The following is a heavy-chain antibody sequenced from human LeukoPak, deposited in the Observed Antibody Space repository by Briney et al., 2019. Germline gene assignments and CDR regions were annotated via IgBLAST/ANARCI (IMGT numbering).Heavy chain of an antibody. CDR3: ARDLFPLGYCSSTSCAAYYYYGMDV. J-gene: IGHJ6*02. CDR1: GFTFSSYW. V-gene: IGHV3-74*01. CDR2: INSDGSST. Sequence: GGSLRLSCAASGFTFSSYWMHWVRQAPGKGLVWVSRINSDGSSTSYADSVKGRSTISRDNAKNTLYLQMNSLRAEDTAVYYWARDLFPLGYCSSTSCAAYYYYGMDVWGQGTTVTVSS. D-gene: IGHD2-2*01.